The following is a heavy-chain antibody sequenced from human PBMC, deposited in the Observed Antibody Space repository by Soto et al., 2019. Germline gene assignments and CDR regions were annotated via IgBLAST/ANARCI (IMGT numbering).Heavy chain of an antibody. Sequence: GGSLRLSCAASGFSFSNYAMSWVRQAPGKVLEWVSAISGSGGSTYYADSVKGRFTISRDNSKNTLYLQMNSLRAEDTAVYYCAKNPDTAMVAYYYYGMDVWGQGTTVTVSS. CDR1: GFSFSNYA. CDR2: ISGSGGST. V-gene: IGHV3-23*01. J-gene: IGHJ6*02. D-gene: IGHD5-18*01. CDR3: AKNPDTAMVAYYYYGMDV.